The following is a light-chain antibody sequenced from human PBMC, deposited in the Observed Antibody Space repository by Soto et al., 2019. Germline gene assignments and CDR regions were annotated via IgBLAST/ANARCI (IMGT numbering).Light chain of an antibody. V-gene: IGKV3-15*01. J-gene: IGKJ4*01. Sequence: EIVMTQSPATLSVSPGERATLSCMASQSVSSNLAWYQHKPGQAPRLLIYGASTRATGIPARFSGSGSGTEFTLTISSLQSEDFAVYYCQQYNIWPLTFGGGTKVEIK. CDR3: QQYNIWPLT. CDR1: QSVSSN. CDR2: GAS.